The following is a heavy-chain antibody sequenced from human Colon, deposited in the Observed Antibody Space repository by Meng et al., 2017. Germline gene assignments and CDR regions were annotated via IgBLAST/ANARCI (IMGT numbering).Heavy chain of an antibody. CDR1: GFSVSSDF. CDR2: IHSSAGT. Sequence: LGGSRVGVVQPRGSLSLPCAFSGFSVSSDFMIWVRQAPGKGLEWVSMIHSSAGTFFAASVKGRFTVSTDNSKNTLYLQMNSLRIEDTAVYHCANRFVWGLGTLVTVSS. D-gene: IGHD3-3*01. V-gene: IGHV3-66*02. CDR3: ANRFV. J-gene: IGHJ4*02.